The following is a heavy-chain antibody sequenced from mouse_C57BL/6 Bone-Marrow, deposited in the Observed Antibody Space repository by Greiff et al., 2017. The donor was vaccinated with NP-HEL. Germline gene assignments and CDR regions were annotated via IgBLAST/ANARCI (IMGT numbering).Heavy chain of an antibody. V-gene: IGHV1-64*01. J-gene: IGHJ3*02. CDR3: ARSGIYYDYVRW. CDR2: IHPNSGST. D-gene: IGHD2-4*01. Sequence: QVQLQQSGAELVKPGASVKLSCKASGYTFTSYWMHWVKQRPGQGLEWIGMIHPNSGSTNYNEKFKSKATLTVDKSSSTAYMQLSSLTSEDSAVYYCARSGIYYDYVRWWGQGTLVTVSA. CDR1: GYTFTSYW.